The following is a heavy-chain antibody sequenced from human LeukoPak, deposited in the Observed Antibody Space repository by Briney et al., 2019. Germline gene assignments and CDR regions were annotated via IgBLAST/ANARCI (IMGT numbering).Heavy chain of an antibody. CDR2: INPSGGST. V-gene: IGHV1-46*01. Sequence: ASVKVSCKASGYTFTSYYMHWVRQAPGQGLEWMGIINPSGGSTSYAQKFQGRVTMTTDTSTSTAYMELRSLRSDDTAVYYCARAIGYYPYYYYYYYMDVWGKGTTVTVSS. CDR3: ARAIGYYPYYYYYYYMDV. J-gene: IGHJ6*03. CDR1: GYTFTSYY. D-gene: IGHD3-3*01.